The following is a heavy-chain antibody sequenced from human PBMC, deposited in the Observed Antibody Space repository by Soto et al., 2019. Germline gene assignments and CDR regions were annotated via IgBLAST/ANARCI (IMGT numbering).Heavy chain of an antibody. Sequence: QVQLVQSGAEVKKPGASVKVSCKASGYSFTRYYINWVRQVPGQGLEWMGWISAYNGNTHYEEKLQGRVTLTTDTSTSTAYMELRSLRSDDTAVYFCARGGQWDFLSDYWGQGTLVTFSS. CDR2: ISAYNGNT. J-gene: IGHJ4*02. V-gene: IGHV1-18*01. CDR1: GYSFTRYY. D-gene: IGHD1-26*01. CDR3: ARGGQWDFLSDY.